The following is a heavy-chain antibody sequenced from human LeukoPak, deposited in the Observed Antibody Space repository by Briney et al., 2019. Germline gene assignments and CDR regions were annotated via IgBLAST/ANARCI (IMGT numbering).Heavy chain of an antibody. J-gene: IGHJ4*02. CDR1: GFTFSSYA. D-gene: IGHD3-9*01. V-gene: IGHV3-23*01. CDR2: ISGSGGST. Sequence: GGSLRLSCAASGFTFSSYAMSWVRQAPGKGLEWVSAISGSGGSTYYADSVKGRFTISRDNSKNTLYLQMNSLRAEDTAVYYCAKDSYGILTGHVDYWGQGTLVTVSS. CDR3: AKDSYGILTGHVDY.